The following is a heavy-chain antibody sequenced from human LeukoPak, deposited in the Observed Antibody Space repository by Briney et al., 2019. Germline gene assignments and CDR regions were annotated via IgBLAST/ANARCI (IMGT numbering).Heavy chain of an antibody. J-gene: IGHJ3*01. D-gene: IGHD2-21*01. CDR2: ISGSGGST. CDR1: GFTFSSYA. V-gene: IGHV3-23*01. Sequence: GGSLRLSCAASGFTFSSYAMSWVRQAPGKGLEWVSAISGSGGSTYYADSLKGRFTIYRDNSKQTLYLQMNTLRAEDTAAYYCAKDERLCYSLLWGQGTMVTVSS. CDR3: AKDERLCYSLL.